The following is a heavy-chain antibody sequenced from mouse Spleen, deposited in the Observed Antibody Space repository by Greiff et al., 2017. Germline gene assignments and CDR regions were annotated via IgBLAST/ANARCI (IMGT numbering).Heavy chain of an antibody. J-gene: IGHJ4*01. Sequence: EVKLVESGGGLVKPGGSLKLSCAASGFTFSSYAMSWVRQTPEKRLEWVATISSGGSYTYYPDSVKGRFTISRDNAKNTLYLQMSSLRSEDTAMYYCARGRYDYAMDYWGQGTSVTVSS. D-gene: IGHD2-12*01. CDR1: GFTFSSYA. V-gene: IGHV5-9-1*01. CDR3: ARGRYDYAMDY. CDR2: ISSGGSYT.